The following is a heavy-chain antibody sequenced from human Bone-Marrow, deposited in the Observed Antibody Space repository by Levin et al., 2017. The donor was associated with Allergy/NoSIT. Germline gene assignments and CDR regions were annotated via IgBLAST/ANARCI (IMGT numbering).Heavy chain of an antibody. D-gene: IGHD2-15*01. CDR1: GFTFSSYG. CDR3: AKDAGYCSGGSCYGEYGMDV. J-gene: IGHJ6*02. V-gene: IGHV3-30*18. Sequence: PGGSLRLSCAASGFTFSSYGMHWVRQAPGKGLEWVAVISYDGSNKYYADSVKGRFTISRDNSKNTLYLQMNSLRAEDTAVYYCAKDAGYCSGGSCYGEYGMDVWGQGTTVTVSS. CDR2: ISYDGSNK.